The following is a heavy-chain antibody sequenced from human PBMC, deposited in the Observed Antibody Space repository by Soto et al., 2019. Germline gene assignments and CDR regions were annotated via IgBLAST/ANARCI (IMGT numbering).Heavy chain of an antibody. CDR2: ISGSGRNA. Sequence: GGSLRLSCAASGFTFSTYDMSWVRQAPWKGLEWVSTISGSGRNADYADSVKGRFTISRDNSKNMLYLRMNSLIADDTAVYYCAYPTAFDYWGQGALVTVSS. J-gene: IGHJ4*02. D-gene: IGHD5-18*01. V-gene: IGHV3-23*01. CDR1: GFTFSTYD. CDR3: AYPTAFDY.